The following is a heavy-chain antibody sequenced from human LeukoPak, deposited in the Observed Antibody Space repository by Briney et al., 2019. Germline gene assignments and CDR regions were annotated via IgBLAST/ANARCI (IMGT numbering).Heavy chain of an antibody. CDR1: GGSISSYY. V-gene: IGHV4-59*01. CDR3: ARDLYGGYCSRISCYGNYFDP. Sequence: SETLSLTCTVSGGSISSYYWRWIRQPPGKGLEWIGYIYYSGSTNYNPSLKSRVTISVDTSKNQFSLKLRSVTAADTAVYYCARDLYGGYCSRISCYGNYFDPWGQGTLVTVSS. CDR2: IYYSGST. D-gene: IGHD2-2*01. J-gene: IGHJ5*02.